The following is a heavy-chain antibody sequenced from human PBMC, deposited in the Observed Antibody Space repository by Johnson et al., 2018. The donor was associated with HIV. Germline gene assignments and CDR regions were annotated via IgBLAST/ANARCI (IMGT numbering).Heavy chain of an antibody. D-gene: IGHD2-2*01. CDR3: ARDRCSSTSFIDAFDI. J-gene: IGHJ3*02. V-gene: IGHV3-30*04. CDR1: GFTFSSYA. CDR2: ISYDGSIK. Sequence: VQLVESGGGVVQPGRSLRLSCAASGFTFSSYAMHWVRQAPGKGLEWVAVISYDGSIKYYADSVKGRFTISRDNSKNTLYLQMNSQRAEDTAVYYCARDRCSSTSFIDAFDIWGQGTMVTVSS.